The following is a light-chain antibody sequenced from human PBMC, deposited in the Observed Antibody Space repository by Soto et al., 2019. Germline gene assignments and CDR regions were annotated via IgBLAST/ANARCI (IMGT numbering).Light chain of an antibody. CDR1: QSVSRS. CDR3: QQRSNWPPTHT. CDR2: DAS. V-gene: IGKV3-11*01. Sequence: EIVLTQSPATLSLSPGERATLSCRASQSVSRSLAWYQQKPGQAPRLLIYDASNRATGIPARFSGSGSGTDFTLTISSLEPEDFAVYYCQQRSNWPPTHTFGQGTKLEIK. J-gene: IGKJ2*01.